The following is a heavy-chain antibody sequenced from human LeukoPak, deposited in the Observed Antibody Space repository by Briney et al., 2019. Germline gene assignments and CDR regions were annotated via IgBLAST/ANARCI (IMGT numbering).Heavy chain of an antibody. CDR3: ARDWATVTTSSIDDAFDI. Sequence: ASVKVSCKASGGTFSSYAISWVRQAPGQGLEWMGWISAYNGNTNYAQKLQGRVTMTTDTSTSTAYMELSSLRSEDTAVYYCARDWATVTTSSIDDAFDIWGQGTMVTVSS. V-gene: IGHV1-18*01. J-gene: IGHJ3*02. CDR2: ISAYNGNT. D-gene: IGHD4-17*01. CDR1: GGTFSSYA.